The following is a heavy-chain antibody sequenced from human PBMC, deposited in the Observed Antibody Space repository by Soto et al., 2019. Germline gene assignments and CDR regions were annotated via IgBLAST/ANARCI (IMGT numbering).Heavy chain of an antibody. J-gene: IGHJ4*02. CDR3: ARGAHSNPSYFDY. CDR1: GFTFSSYW. CDR2: IKQDGSEK. Sequence: GGSLRLSCAASGFTFSSYWMSWVRQAPGKGLEWVANIKQDGSEKYYVDSVKGRFTISRDNAKNSLYLQMNSLRAEDTAVYYCARGAHSNPSYFDYWGQGTLVTVSS. V-gene: IGHV3-7*01.